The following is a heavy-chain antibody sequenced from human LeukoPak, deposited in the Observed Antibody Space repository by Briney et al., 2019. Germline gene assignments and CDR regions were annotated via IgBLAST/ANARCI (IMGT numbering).Heavy chain of an antibody. J-gene: IGHJ4*02. V-gene: IGHV3-33*01. CDR3: ARFERMTIFGVVTAPDY. CDR2: IWFDGSNK. D-gene: IGHD3-3*01. Sequence: GGSLRLSCAASGFTFSSYGMQWVRQAPGKGLQWVAVIWFDGSNKYYADSVKGRFSISRDNSKNTVYLQMNSLRDEDTAVYYCARFERMTIFGVVTAPDYWGQGTLVTVSS. CDR1: GFTFSSYG.